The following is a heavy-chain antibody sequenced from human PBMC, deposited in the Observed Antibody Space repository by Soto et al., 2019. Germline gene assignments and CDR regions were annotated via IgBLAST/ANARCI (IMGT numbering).Heavy chain of an antibody. CDR3: ARAGHSSSSEGANWFDP. D-gene: IGHD6-6*01. J-gene: IGHJ5*02. Sequence: TSETLSLTCAVSGGSITSGAYSWSWIRQPPGKVLEWLGYISQSGATYYNPSLERRVTISMDTSKNAFSLNLSSVTADDTAVYYCARAGHSSSSEGANWFDPWGQGTLVTVSS. V-gene: IGHV4-30-2*01. CDR1: GGSITSGAYS. CDR2: ISQSGAT.